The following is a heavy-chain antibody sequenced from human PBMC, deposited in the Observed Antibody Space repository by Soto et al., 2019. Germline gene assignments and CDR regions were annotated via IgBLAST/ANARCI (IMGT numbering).Heavy chain of an antibody. D-gene: IGHD3-10*01. V-gene: IGHV1-69*01. Sequence: QVQLVQSGAEVKKPGSSVKVSCKASGGTFSSYAISWVRQAPGQGLEWMGGIIPIFGTATYAQKFQGRVTITADESTSTPYRELRSLRSEDTAVYYCAREAMVRGRYFDYWGQGTLVTVSS. CDR2: IIPIFGTA. CDR3: AREAMVRGRYFDY. CDR1: GGTFSSYA. J-gene: IGHJ4*02.